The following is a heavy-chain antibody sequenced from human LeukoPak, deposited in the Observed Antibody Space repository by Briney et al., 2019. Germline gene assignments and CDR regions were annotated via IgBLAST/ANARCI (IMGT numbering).Heavy chain of an antibody. CDR2: IIPIFGIA. Sequence: GASVKVSFKASGGTFTSYAISWVRQPPGQGLEWMGRIIPIFGIANYAQKFQGRVTITADKSTSTAYMELSSLRSEDTAVYYCASRAYGGVRGNSTYYYGMDVWGKGTTVTVSS. J-gene: IGHJ6*04. CDR3: ASRAYGGVRGNSTYYYGMDV. V-gene: IGHV1-69*04. D-gene: IGHD4-23*01. CDR1: GGTFTSYA.